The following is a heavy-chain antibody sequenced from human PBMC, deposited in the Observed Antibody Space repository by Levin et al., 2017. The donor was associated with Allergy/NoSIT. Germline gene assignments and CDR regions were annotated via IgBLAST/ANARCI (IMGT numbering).Heavy chain of an antibody. D-gene: IGHD1-1*01. Sequence: QAGGSLRLSCAASGFTFSKYVMNWVRQAPGKGLEWVSTIGAAGDTYYADSVRGRFTISRDNSKNTLFLQMNSLRSEDTALYYCAKDHLGTLAAGHWGQGTLVTVSS. J-gene: IGHJ4*02. V-gene: IGHV3-23*01. CDR2: IGAAGDT. CDR3: AKDHLGTLAAGH. CDR1: GFTFSKYV.